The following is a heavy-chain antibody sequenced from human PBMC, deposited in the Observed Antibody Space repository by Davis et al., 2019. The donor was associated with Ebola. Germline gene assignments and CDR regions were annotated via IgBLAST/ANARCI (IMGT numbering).Heavy chain of an antibody. Sequence: PGGSLRLSCEVSGYSFRNAWMSWVRQAPGKGLEWVGRIKSKTDGGTTDYTAPVKGRFTISRDDSKNTLYLQMNSLKTEDTAVYYCTTGLGWLQHDAFDIWGQGTVVTVSS. CDR1: GYSFRNAW. D-gene: IGHD5-24*01. CDR2: IKSKTDGGTT. CDR3: TTGLGWLQHDAFDI. V-gene: IGHV3-15*01. J-gene: IGHJ3*02.